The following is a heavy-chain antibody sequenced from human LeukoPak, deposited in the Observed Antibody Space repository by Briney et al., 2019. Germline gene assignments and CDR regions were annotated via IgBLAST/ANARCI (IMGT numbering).Heavy chain of an antibody. CDR2: ISSSSSTI. V-gene: IGHV3-48*01. CDR1: GFTFSSYS. D-gene: IGHD6-13*01. CDR3: ARDWARYSSSWYYFDY. J-gene: IGHJ4*02. Sequence: GGSLRLSCAASGFTFSSYSMNWVRQALGKGLEWVSYISSSSSTIYYADSVKGRFTISRDNAKNSLYLQMNSLRAEDTAVYYCARDWARYSSSWYYFDYWGQGTLVTVSS.